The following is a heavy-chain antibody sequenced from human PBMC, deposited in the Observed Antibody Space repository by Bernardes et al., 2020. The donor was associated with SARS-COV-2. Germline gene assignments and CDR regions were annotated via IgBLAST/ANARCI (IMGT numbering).Heavy chain of an antibody. D-gene: IGHD3-16*01. V-gene: IGHV1-69*04. CDR1: GGTFSSHS. CDR2: IVPILGIA. Sequence: SVKVSCKACGGTFSSHSISWVRQAPGQGLEWMGRIVPILGIANSAQRFQGRVTITADKFTSTAYMELSSLRFEDTAVYYCAKDREMATGGFDSWGQGTLVTVSS. J-gene: IGHJ4*02. CDR3: AKDREMATGGFDS.